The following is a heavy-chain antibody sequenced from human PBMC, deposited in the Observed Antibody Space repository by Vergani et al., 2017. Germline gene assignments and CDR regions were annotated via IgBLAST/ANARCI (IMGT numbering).Heavy chain of an antibody. CDR3: ARSSSIAARYYYMDV. CDR2: INHSGST. J-gene: IGHJ6*03. V-gene: IGHV4-34*01. CDR1: GGSFSGYY. Sequence: QVQLQQWGAGLLKPSETLSLTCAVYGGSFSGYYWSWIRQPPGKGLEWIGEINHSGSTNYNPSRKSRVTISVDTSKNQFSLKLSSVTAADTAVYYCARSSSIAARYYYMDVWGKGTTVTVSS. D-gene: IGHD6-6*01.